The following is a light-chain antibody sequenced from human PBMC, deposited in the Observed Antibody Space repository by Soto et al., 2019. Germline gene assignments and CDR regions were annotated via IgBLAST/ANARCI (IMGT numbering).Light chain of an antibody. J-gene: IGKJ4*01. V-gene: IGKV1D-12*01. CDR2: AAS. Sequence: DIQMTQSPSSVPASVGDRVTITCRASQGIRSWLAWYQQTPGKAPELLIFAASSMQSGVPSRFSGRGSGTEFTLTIDSLQPEDFATYYCQQTDSFPLSFGGGTKVDIK. CDR1: QGIRSW. CDR3: QQTDSFPLS.